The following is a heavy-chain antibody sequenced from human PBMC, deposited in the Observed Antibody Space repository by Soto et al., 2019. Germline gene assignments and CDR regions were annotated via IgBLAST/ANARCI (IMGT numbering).Heavy chain of an antibody. V-gene: IGHV3-21*01. D-gene: IGHD6-6*01. J-gene: IGHJ6*02. Sequence: GGSLRLSCAASGFTFSSYSMNWVRQAPGKGLEWVSSISSSSSYIYYADSVKGRFTISRDNAKNSLYLQMNSLRAEDTAVYYCARAEYSSSSHYYYGMDVWGQGTTVTXSS. CDR2: ISSSSSYI. CDR1: GFTFSSYS. CDR3: ARAEYSSSSHYYYGMDV.